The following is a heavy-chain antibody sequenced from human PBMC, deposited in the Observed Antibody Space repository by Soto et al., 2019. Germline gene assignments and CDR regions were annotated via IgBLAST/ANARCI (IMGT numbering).Heavy chain of an antibody. CDR3: ARYMCRSEDVIGYQLHFSAF. Sequence: RLEEMGWITAGNGNTKYSQTFQGRVTITRDTSASTAYMELSSLRSEDTAVYYCARYMCRSEDVIGYQLHFSAFWGQGTLVPV. J-gene: IGHJ4*02. V-gene: IGHV1-3*01. CDR2: ITAGNGNT. D-gene: IGHD3-16*02.